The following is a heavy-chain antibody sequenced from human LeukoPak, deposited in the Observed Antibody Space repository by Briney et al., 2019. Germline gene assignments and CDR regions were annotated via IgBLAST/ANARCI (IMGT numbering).Heavy chain of an antibody. J-gene: IGHJ4*02. CDR1: GYTFTGYY. V-gene: IGHV1-2*02. CDR2: INPNSGGT. CDR3: AREMSIAARPFPY. Sequence: ASVKVSCKASGYTFTGYYMHWVRQAPGQGLEWMGWINPNSGGTNYAQKFQGRVTMTRDTSISTAYMELSRLRSDDTAVYYCAREMSIAARPFPYWGQGTLVTVSS. D-gene: IGHD6-6*01.